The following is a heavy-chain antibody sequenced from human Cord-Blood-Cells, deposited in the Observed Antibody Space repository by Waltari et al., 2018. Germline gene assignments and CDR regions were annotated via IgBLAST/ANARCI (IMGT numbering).Heavy chain of an antibody. CDR3: ARVPFYYYYGMDV. Sequence: QVQPVESGGGVVQPGRSLRLSCAASGFTFSSYAMHWVRQAPGKGLEWVAVISYDGSNKYYADSVKGRFTISRDNSKNTLYLQMNSLRAEDTAVYYCARVPFYYYYGMDVWGQGTTVTVSS. V-gene: IGHV3-30-3*01. J-gene: IGHJ6*02. CDR1: GFTFSSYA. CDR2: ISYDGSNK.